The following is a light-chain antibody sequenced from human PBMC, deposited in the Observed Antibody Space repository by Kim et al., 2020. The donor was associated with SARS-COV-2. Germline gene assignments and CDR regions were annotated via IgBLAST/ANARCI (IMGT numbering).Light chain of an antibody. CDR1: SSNIGAGYN. CDR3: QSYDINLRGSL. CDR2: GNS. V-gene: IGLV1-40*01. Sequence: RATVSCTGSSSNIGAGYNVHWYQHLPGTAPKLLIYGNSNRPSGVPDRFSGSKSGTSASLAITGLQAEDEGDYYCQSYDINLRGSLFGGGTKLTVL. J-gene: IGLJ2*01.